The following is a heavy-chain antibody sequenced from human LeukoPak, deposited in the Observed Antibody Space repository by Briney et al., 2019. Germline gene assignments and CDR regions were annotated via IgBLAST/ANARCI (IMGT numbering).Heavy chain of an antibody. D-gene: IGHD4-11*01. CDR2: IDAAGDNT. J-gene: IGHJ4*02. Sequence: GGSLRLSCAASGFTFSSYGMNCVRQAPGKGLEWVSAIDAAGDNTWYADSVKGRFTVSRDNSKNTLFVQMNSLRAEDTAIYYCAKEKGPRLPYDFWGQGTLVTVSS. V-gene: IGHV3-23*01. CDR3: AKEKGPRLPYDF. CDR1: GFTFSSYG.